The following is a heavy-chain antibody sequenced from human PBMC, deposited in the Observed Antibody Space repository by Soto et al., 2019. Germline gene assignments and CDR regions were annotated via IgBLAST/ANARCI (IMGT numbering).Heavy chain of an antibody. CDR2: INHSGST. V-gene: IGHV4-61*01. CDR1: GGSVSSGSYY. J-gene: IGHJ6*03. CDR3: ARRPSRYSGYGRENYYYMDV. D-gene: IGHD5-12*01. Sequence: PSETLSLTCTVSGGSVSSGSYYWSWIRQPPGKGLEWIGEINHSGSTNYNPSLKSRVTISVDTSKNQFSLKLSSVTAADTAVYYCARRPSRYSGYGRENYYYMDVWGKGTTVTVSS.